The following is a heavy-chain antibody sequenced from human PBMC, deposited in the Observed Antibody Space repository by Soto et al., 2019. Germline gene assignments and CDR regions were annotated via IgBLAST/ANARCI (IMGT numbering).Heavy chain of an antibody. V-gene: IGHV4-30-2*01. D-gene: IGHD3-3*01. CDR1: GDSISSGGYS. CDR2: IYHSGYT. J-gene: IGHJ4*02. CDR3: ARGRDFWSGYSPIYFDY. Sequence: SETLSLTCAVSGDSISSGGYSWNWIRQPPGKGLEWIGYIYHSGYTYYNPSLKSRVTISVDRSKNQFSLRLSSVTAADTAVYYCARGRDFWSGYSPIYFDYWGQGTLVTVSS.